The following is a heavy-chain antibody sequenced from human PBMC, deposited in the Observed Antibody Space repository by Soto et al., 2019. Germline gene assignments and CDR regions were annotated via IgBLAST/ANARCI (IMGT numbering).Heavy chain of an antibody. CDR3: ARGNSGAFDI. J-gene: IGHJ3*02. CDR2: MNPLNGYT. V-gene: IGHV1-3*01. D-gene: IGHD6-19*01. CDR1: GYTFTTYS. Sequence: QVQLVQSGAEVKKPGASVKVSCKASGYTFTTYSMHWVRQAHGQRLEWMGWMNPLNGYTKYSQRFQGRLTIIRDTSASTAYMELSILRSEDTAIYYCARGNSGAFDIWGQGTMVTVSS.